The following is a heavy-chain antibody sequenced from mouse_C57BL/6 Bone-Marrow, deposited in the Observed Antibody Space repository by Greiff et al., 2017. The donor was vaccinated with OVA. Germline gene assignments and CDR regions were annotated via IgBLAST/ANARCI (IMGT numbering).Heavy chain of an antibody. V-gene: IGHV1-55*01. Sequence: QVQLQQPGAELVKPGASVKMSCKASGYTFTSYWITWVKQRPGQGLAWIGDIYPGSGSTNYNEKFKSKATLTVDTSSSTAYMQLSSLTSEDSAVYYCARRAYYSIYEFAYWGQGTLVTVSA. CDR2: IYPGSGST. CDR1: GYTFTSYW. D-gene: IGHD2-5*01. J-gene: IGHJ3*01. CDR3: ARRAYYSIYEFAY.